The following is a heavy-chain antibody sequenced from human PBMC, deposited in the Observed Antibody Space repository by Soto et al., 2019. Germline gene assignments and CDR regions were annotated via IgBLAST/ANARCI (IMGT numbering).Heavy chain of an antibody. V-gene: IGHV1-69*06. CDR2: IIPIFGTA. J-gene: IGHJ4*02. CDR1: GGTFSSYA. Sequence: SVKVSCKASGGTFSSYAISWVRQAPGQGLEWMGGIIPIFGTANYAQKFQGRVTITADKSTSTAYMELSSLRSEDTAVYYCASGNASGLFFPHWGQGTLVTVSS. D-gene: IGHD3-10*01. CDR3: ASGNASGLFFPH.